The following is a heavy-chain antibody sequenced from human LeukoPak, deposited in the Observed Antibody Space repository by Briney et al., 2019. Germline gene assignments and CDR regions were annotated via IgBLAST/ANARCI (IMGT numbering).Heavy chain of an antibody. D-gene: IGHD6-19*01. CDR3: ASELVGSGWLG. Sequence: GESLKISCKGSGYTFTSYYMHWVRQAPGQGLEWMGIINPSGGSTSYAQKFQGRVTMTRDMSTSTVYMELSSLRSEDTAVYYCASELVGSGWLGWGQGTLVTVSS. V-gene: IGHV1-46*01. CDR2: INPSGGST. J-gene: IGHJ4*02. CDR1: GYTFTSYY.